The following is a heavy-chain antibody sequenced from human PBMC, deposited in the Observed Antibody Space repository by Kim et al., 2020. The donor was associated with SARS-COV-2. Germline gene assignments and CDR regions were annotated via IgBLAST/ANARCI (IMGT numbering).Heavy chain of an antibody. Sequence: GGSLRLSCAASGFTFSSYDMHWVRQATGKGLEWVSAIGTAGDTYYPGSVKGRFTISRENAKNSLYLQMNSLRAGDTAVYYCARAPRGYGSSRYGMDVWGQGTTVTVSS. CDR1: GFTFSSYD. V-gene: IGHV3-13*01. CDR3: ARAPRGYGSSRYGMDV. J-gene: IGHJ6*02. D-gene: IGHD3-10*01. CDR2: IGTAGDT.